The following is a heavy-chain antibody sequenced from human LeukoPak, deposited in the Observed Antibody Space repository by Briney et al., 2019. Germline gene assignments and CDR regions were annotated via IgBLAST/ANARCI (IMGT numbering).Heavy chain of an antibody. Sequence: GESLKISCKVSGYSLTSYWIAWVRQMPGKGLEWMGIIYPDDSDTTYNPSFQGQVTISADKSISTAYLQWSSLKASDTAMYYCARRSGNYYGVDYWGQGTLVTVSS. CDR3: ARRSGNYYGVDY. CDR1: GYSLTSYW. D-gene: IGHD1-26*01. J-gene: IGHJ4*02. CDR2: IYPDDSDT. V-gene: IGHV5-51*01.